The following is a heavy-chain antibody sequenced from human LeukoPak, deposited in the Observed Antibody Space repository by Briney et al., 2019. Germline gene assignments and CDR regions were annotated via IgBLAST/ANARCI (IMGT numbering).Heavy chain of an antibody. Sequence: GGSLRLSCAASGFTFSNYWMHRVRQAPGKGLVWVSRINSDGINTSYADSVKGRFTISRDNAKNTLYLQMNSLRAEDTAVYYCASQEEAVWPEPLDYWGQGTLVTVSS. D-gene: IGHD1-14*01. CDR3: ASQEEAVWPEPLDY. CDR1: GFTFSNYW. CDR2: INSDGINT. J-gene: IGHJ4*02. V-gene: IGHV3-74*01.